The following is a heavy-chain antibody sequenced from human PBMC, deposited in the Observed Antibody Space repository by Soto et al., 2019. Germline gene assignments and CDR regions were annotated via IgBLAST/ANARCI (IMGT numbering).Heavy chain of an antibody. D-gene: IGHD3-3*01. Sequence: PSETLSLTCAVYGGSFSGYYWSWIRQPPGKGLEWIGEINHSGSTNYNPSLKSRVTISVDTSKNQFSLKLSSVTAADTAVYYSARKFPSYYDFWSGYVGSPRYLDIWGQGTMVTVSS. CDR2: INHSGST. V-gene: IGHV4-34*01. CDR1: GGSFSGYY. J-gene: IGHJ3*02. CDR3: ARKFPSYYDFWSGYVGSPRYLDI.